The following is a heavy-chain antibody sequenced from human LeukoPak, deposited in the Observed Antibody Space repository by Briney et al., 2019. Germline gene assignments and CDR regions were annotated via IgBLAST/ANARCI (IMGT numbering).Heavy chain of an antibody. CDR2: IKQDGSEK. CDR3: ARAPYRPYYDFWSGYYDIPFDY. D-gene: IGHD3-3*01. J-gene: IGHJ4*02. Sequence: GGSLRLSCAASGFTFSSYWMSWVRQAPGKGLEWVANIKQDGSEKYYVDSVKGRFTISRDNAKNSLYLQMNSLRAEDTAVYYCARAPYRPYYDFWSGYYDIPFDYWGQGTLVTVSS. CDR1: GFTFSSYW. V-gene: IGHV3-7*01.